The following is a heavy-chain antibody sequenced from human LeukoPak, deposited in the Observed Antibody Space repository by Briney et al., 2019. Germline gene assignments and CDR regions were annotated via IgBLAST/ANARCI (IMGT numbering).Heavy chain of an antibody. V-gene: IGHV3-30*18. J-gene: IGHJ1*01. Sequence: QPGRSLRLSCEASGFTFTTYGMHWVRQAPGKGLEWVAVISYDGSNKFYADSVKGRFTISRDNSKNTLYLQMNSLRAEDTALYYCAKPPKEGLATEYFQHWGQGTLVTVSS. CDR1: GFTFTTYG. CDR3: AKPPKEGLATEYFQH. CDR2: ISYDGSNK.